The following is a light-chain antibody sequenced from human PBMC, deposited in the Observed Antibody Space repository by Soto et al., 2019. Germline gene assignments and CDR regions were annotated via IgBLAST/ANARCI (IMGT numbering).Light chain of an antibody. Sequence: EVVLTHSPATLSLSPGRRATLSCRASQSIRTSLAWYQQKPPQAPRLVXFDASNRANGVPARFGGSGSATDFTPTINSLEPEDFAVYYCQQRNVWPPITFGQGTRLEIK. V-gene: IGKV3-11*01. CDR1: QSIRTS. CDR2: DAS. CDR3: QQRNVWPPIT. J-gene: IGKJ5*01.